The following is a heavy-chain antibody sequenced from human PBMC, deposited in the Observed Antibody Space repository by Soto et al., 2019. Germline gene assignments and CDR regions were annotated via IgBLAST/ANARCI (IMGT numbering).Heavy chain of an antibody. Sequence: QVQLQESGPGLVKPSETLSLTCTVSGGSVSSGSYYWSWIRHPPGQGLEWIGYIYYSGSTNYNPSLQSRVTISVATSKNQFSLKLSAVTAAATAVYYFARDRCRSTSCYYWCDPCGQGTLVTVAS. D-gene: IGHD2-2*01. V-gene: IGHV4-61*01. CDR2: IYYSGST. J-gene: IGHJ5*02. CDR3: ARDRCRSTSCYYWCDP. CDR1: GGSVSSGSYY.